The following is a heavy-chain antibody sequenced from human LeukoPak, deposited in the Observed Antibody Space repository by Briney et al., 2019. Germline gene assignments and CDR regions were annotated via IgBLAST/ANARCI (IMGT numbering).Heavy chain of an antibody. D-gene: IGHD6-13*01. CDR3: ARGIAAAGTGSYFDY. CDR2: MNPNSGDT. J-gene: IGHJ4*02. Sequence: ASVKVSCKASGYTFTSYGINWVRQATGQGLEWMGWMNPNSGDTGYAQKFQGRVTMTRNTSISTAYMELSSLRSEDTAVYYCARGIAAAGTGSYFDYWGQGTLVTVSS. V-gene: IGHV1-8*02. CDR1: GYTFTSYG.